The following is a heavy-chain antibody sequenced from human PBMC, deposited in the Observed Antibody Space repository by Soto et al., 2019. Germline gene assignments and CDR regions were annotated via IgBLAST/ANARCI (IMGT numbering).Heavy chain of an antibody. CDR2: HHTDASRI. CDR1: GFSLSNYW. CDR3: ARSDYADY. Sequence: EVQLVESGGGLVQPGGSLRLSCTASGFSLSNYWMQWVRQAPGKELVWVSRHHTDASRITYADSVKGRFTISRDNAKNTLYLQMNSLRAEDTAVYYCARSDYADYWGQGTLVTVSS. J-gene: IGHJ4*02. V-gene: IGHV3-74*03. D-gene: IGHD2-2*01.